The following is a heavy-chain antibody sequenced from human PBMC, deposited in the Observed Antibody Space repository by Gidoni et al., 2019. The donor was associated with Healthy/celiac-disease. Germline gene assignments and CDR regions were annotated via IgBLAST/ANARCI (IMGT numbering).Heavy chain of an antibody. D-gene: IGHD2-8*01. J-gene: IGHJ6*03. Sequence: EVQLVESGGGLVKPGGSLRLSCAASGFTFSSYSMNCVRQAPGKGLEWVSSISSSSSYIYYADSVKGRFTISRDNAKNSLYLQMNSLRAEDTAVYYCARSIHCTNGVCYFYYYYYMDVWGKGTTVTVSS. CDR3: ARSIHCTNGVCYFYYYYYMDV. CDR1: GFTFSSYS. V-gene: IGHV3-21*01. CDR2: ISSSSSYI.